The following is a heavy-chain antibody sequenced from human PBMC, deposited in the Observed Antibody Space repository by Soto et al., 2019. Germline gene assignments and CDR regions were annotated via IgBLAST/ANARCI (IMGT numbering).Heavy chain of an antibody. CDR1: GGTFSSYA. Sequence: QVQLVQSGAEVKKPGSSVKVSCKASGGTFSSYALSWVRQAPGQGLEWMGRIIPIFDTTNYAQKFQGRITITADESTSTAYMELSSLRSEDTAVYYCARIRDYYDSTGFYFDSWGQGTLVTVSS. CDR2: IIPIFDTT. V-gene: IGHV1-69*18. D-gene: IGHD3-22*01. J-gene: IGHJ4*02. CDR3: ARIRDYYDSTGFYFDS.